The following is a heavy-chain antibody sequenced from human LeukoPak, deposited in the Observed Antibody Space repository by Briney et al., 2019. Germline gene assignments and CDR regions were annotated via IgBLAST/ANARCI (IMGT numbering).Heavy chain of an antibody. CDR3: AKDSGSCSGGSCHRDYYGLDV. CDR1: GFTFSSYA. V-gene: IGHV3-9*01. J-gene: IGHJ6*02. CDR2: TNWDGNNI. D-gene: IGHD2-15*01. Sequence: PGGSLRLSCAASGFTFSSYAMHWVRQAPVKGLEWVSGTNWDGNNIGYADSVKGRFTISRDNAKNSLYLQMTSLRAEDTALYFCAKDSGSCSGGSCHRDYYGLDVWGQGTTVTVSS.